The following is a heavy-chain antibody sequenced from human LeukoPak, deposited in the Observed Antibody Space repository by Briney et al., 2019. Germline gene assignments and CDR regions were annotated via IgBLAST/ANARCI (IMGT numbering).Heavy chain of an antibody. D-gene: IGHD2-15*01. CDR3: ARAYCSGGSCYTNNWFDP. CDR2: INHSGST. J-gene: IGHJ5*02. Sequence: PSETLSLTCAVYGGSFSGYYWSWIRQPPGKGLEWIGEINHSGSTNYNPSLKSRVTISVDTSKNQFSLKLSSVTAADTAVYYCARAYCSGGSCYTNNWFDPWGQGTLVTVSS. V-gene: IGHV4-34*01. CDR1: GGSFSGYY.